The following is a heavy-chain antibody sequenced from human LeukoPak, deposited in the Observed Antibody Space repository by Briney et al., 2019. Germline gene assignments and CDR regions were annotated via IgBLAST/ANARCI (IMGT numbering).Heavy chain of an antibody. Sequence: GGSLRLSCAASGFTFSSYSMNWVRQAPGKGLEWVSSISSSSSHIYYADSVKGRFTISRDNAKNSLYLQMNSLRAEDTAVYYCARDDYDILTGATGYFDYWGQGTLVTVSS. CDR3: ARDDYDILTGATGYFDY. D-gene: IGHD3-9*01. CDR2: ISSSSSHI. J-gene: IGHJ4*02. V-gene: IGHV3-21*01. CDR1: GFTFSSYS.